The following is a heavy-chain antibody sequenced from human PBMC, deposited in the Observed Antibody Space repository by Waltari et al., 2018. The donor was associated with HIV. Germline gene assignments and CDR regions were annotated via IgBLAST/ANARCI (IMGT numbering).Heavy chain of an antibody. CDR3: ARDLQATVAVDYFDF. J-gene: IGHJ4*02. CDR1: GFSFSDYA. CDR2: LLYYGTNK. V-gene: IGHV3-33*01. Sequence: QVQLVESGGGMVQPGGSLRLSCAATGFSFSDYAMHWVRQAPGKGWGLVAFLLYYGTNKYYADSVKGRFLSSRDNSKMTLYLQMNHLTAEDTAVYYCARDLQATVAVDYFDFWGQGTLVTVSS.